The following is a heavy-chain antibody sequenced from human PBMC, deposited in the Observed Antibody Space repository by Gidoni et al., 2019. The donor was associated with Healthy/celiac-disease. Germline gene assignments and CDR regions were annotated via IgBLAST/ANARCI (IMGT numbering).Heavy chain of an antibody. V-gene: IGHV3-23*01. Sequence: EVQLLESGGGLVQPGGSLRLSCAASGFTFSSYAMSWVRQAPGKGLEWVSAISGSGGRTYYADSVKGRFTISRDNAKNTLYLQMNSLRAEDTAVYYCARKLWLKNYYYYGMDVWGQGTTVTVSS. D-gene: IGHD5-18*01. CDR2: ISGSGGRT. CDR3: ARKLWLKNYYYYGMDV. J-gene: IGHJ6*02. CDR1: GFTFSSYA.